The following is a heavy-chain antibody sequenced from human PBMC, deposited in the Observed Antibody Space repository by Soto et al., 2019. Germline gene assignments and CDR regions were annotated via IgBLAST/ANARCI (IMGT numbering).Heavy chain of an antibody. J-gene: IGHJ3*02. CDR3: AREGRGDAFDI. D-gene: IGHD1-26*01. Sequence: QVQLVESGGGVVQPGRSLRLSCAASGFTFSSYAMHWVRQAPVKGLEWVAVISYDGSNKYYADSVKGRFTISRDNSKNPLYLQMNSLRAEDTAVYYCAREGRGDAFDILGQGTMVTVSS. CDR2: ISYDGSNK. V-gene: IGHV3-30-3*01. CDR1: GFTFSSYA.